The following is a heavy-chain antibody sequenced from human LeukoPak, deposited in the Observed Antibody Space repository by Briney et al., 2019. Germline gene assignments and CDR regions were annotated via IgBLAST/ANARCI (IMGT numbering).Heavy chain of an antibody. V-gene: IGHV1-69*04. J-gene: IGHJ1*01. Sequence: ASVKVSCKASGGTFSSYGVSWVRQVPGHGLEWMGRIIRMSGMTNYAQNFQGRVTITADKSTRTAYMELSSLRSDDTAMYYCAGTISSGYYSEYFKEWGQGTLITVSS. D-gene: IGHD3-22*01. CDR2: IIRMSGMT. CDR1: GGTFSSYG. CDR3: AGTISSGYYSEYFKE.